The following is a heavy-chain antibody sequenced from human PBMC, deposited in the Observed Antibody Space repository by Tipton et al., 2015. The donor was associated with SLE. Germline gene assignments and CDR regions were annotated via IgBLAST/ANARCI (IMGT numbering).Heavy chain of an antibody. V-gene: IGHV4-59*01. CDR2: TYYRGST. CDR1: GGSISSYY. J-gene: IGHJ4*02. D-gene: IGHD3-10*01. CDR3: ARGVVRGVTFDY. Sequence: TLSLTCTVSGGSISSYYWSWIRQPPGRGLEWIGYTYYRGSTKYNPSPKSRVTISVDTSKNQFSLKLSSVTAADTAVYYCARGVVRGVTFDYWGQGTLVTVSS.